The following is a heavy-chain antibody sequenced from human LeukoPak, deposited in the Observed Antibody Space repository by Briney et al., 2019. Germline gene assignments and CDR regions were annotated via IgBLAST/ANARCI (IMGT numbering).Heavy chain of an antibody. CDR3: ARALADYYDSSGDYYFDY. D-gene: IGHD3-22*01. CDR1: GFTFGDYA. CDR2: ISYDGSNK. J-gene: IGHJ4*02. V-gene: IGHV3-30-3*01. Sequence: GGSLRLSCTASGFTFGDYAMSWFRQAPGKGLEWVAVISYDGSNKYYADSVKGRFTISRDNSKNTLYLQMNSLRAEDTAVYYCARALADYYDSSGDYYFDYWGQGTLVTVSS.